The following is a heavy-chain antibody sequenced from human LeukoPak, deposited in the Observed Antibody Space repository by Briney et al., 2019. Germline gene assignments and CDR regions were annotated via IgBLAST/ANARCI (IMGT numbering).Heavy chain of an antibody. Sequence: GGSLRLSCAASGFTFSSYAMHWVRQARGKGLEWVAVISYDGSNKYYADSVKGRFTISRDNSKNPLYLQMNSLRAEDTAVYYCARNGRPSTYYYDSSGYSDHWGQGTLVTVSS. CDR2: ISYDGSNK. CDR1: GFTFSSYA. V-gene: IGHV3-30-3*01. D-gene: IGHD3-22*01. J-gene: IGHJ5*02. CDR3: ARNGRPSTYYYDSSGYSDH.